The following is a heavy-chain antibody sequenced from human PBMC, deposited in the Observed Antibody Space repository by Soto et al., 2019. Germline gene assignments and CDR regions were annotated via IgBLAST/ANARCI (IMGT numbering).Heavy chain of an antibody. CDR2: IKQDGSEK. D-gene: IGHD3-10*01. J-gene: IGHJ4*02. Sequence: EVQLVESGGGLVQPGGSLRLSCAASGFTFSSYWMSWVRQAPGKGLEWVANIKQDGSEKYYVDSVKGRFTISRDNAKNSLYLQMNSLRAEDTAVYYCARVLPGERWLQHYFDYWGQGTLVTVSS. V-gene: IGHV3-7*01. CDR3: ARVLPGERWLQHYFDY. CDR1: GFTFSSYW.